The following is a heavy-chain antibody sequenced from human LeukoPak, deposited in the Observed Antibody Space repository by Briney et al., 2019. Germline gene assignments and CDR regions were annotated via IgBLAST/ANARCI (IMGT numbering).Heavy chain of an antibody. V-gene: IGHV3-23*01. CDR1: GFTFSSYA. J-gene: IGHJ4*02. Sequence: GGSLRLSCAASGFTFSSYAMSWVRQTAGKGLEWVSSISSSGGSTYYADSVKGRFTISRDYSKNTLYLQMNSLRAEDTAVYYCAKDLYTYGTTPLDYWGQETLVTVSS. D-gene: IGHD5-18*01. CDR2: ISSSGGST. CDR3: AKDLYTYGTTPLDY.